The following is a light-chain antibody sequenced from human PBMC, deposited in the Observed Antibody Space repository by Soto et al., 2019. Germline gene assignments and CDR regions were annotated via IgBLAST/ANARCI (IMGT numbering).Light chain of an antibody. CDR1: QSVLYSSTNKNY. V-gene: IGKV4-1*01. CDR3: QQYYSTPLT. J-gene: IGKJ4*01. Sequence: DIVMTQSPDSLAVSLGERVTINCKSSQSVLYSSTNKNYLAWYQQKPGQPPKLLIYWASTRESGVTDRFSGSGSGTDFTLTISSLQAEDVAAYYCQQYYSTPLTFGGGTKVEI. CDR2: WAS.